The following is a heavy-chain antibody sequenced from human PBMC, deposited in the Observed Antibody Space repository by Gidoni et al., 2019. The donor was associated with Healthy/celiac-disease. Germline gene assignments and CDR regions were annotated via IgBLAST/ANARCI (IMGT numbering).Heavy chain of an antibody. CDR1: GYRFTSYW. D-gene: IGHD2-21*02. J-gene: IGHJ3*02. V-gene: IGHV5-10-1*03. CDR2: IDPSDSYT. CDR3: ATYTYCGGDCYQLDAFDI. Sequence: EVQLVQSGAEVKKPGESLRISCKGSGYRFTSYWISWVRQMPGKGREWMGRIDPSDSYTNYSPSFQCHVTVSADKSISTAYLQWSSLKASDTAMYYCATYTYCGGDCYQLDAFDIWGQGTMVTVSS.